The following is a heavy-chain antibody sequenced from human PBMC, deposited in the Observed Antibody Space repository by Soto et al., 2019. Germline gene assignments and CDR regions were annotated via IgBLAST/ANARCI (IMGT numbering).Heavy chain of an antibody. CDR1: GFTFSPYK. Sequence: PGGSLRLSCVASGFTFSPYKMNWVRQAPGRGLEWVSSVSSSSQSIDYADSVKGRFTISRDNAKNSVYLQMDSLRVEDTAVYYCARAVAGTSFWFDPWGQGTLVTVSS. CDR2: VSSSSQSI. V-gene: IGHV3-21*04. J-gene: IGHJ5*02. CDR3: ARAVAGTSFWFDP. D-gene: IGHD6-19*01.